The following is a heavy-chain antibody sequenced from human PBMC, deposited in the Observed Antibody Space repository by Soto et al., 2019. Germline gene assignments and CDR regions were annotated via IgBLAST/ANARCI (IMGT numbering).Heavy chain of an antibody. J-gene: IGHJ4*02. CDR3: ARVPTYYYDSSGYWDPYDY. CDR1: GFTFSSYA. CDR2: ISYDGSNK. D-gene: IGHD3-22*01. Sequence: GGSLRLSCAASGFTFSSYAMHWVRQAPGKGLEWVAVISYDGSNKYYADSVKGRFTISRDNSKNTLYLQMNSLRAEDTAVYYCARVPTYYYDSSGYWDPYDYWGQGTLVTVS. V-gene: IGHV3-30-3*01.